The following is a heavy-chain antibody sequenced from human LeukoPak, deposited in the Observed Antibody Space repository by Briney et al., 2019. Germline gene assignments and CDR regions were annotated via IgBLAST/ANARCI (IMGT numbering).Heavy chain of an antibody. V-gene: IGHV3-23*01. Sequence: GGSLRLSCAASGFTFSSYAMSWVRQAPGKGLEWVSAISGSGGSTYYADSVKGRFTISRDNSKNTLYLQMNSLRAEDTAVYYCAKDWYSSGWYQPLYCYGMDVWGQGTTVTVSS. J-gene: IGHJ6*02. CDR2: ISGSGGST. CDR3: AKDWYSSGWYQPLYCYGMDV. CDR1: GFTFSSYA. D-gene: IGHD6-19*01.